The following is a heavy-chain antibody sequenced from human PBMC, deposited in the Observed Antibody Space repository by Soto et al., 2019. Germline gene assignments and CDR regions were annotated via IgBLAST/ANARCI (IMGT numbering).Heavy chain of an antibody. CDR1: GGSINSDDSY. D-gene: IGHD5-12*01. V-gene: IGHV4-30-4*01. Sequence: QVQLQESGPGLVKPSQTLSLTCTVSGGSINSDDSYWSWLRQPPGRGLEWIGYIYDSETTYYNPSLKSRVTISVATSKNQFSLKLNSVTAADTAVYYCAGDRQSEIVAMLASNGMDVWGQGTTVIVSS. J-gene: IGHJ6*02. CDR2: IYDSETT. CDR3: AGDRQSEIVAMLASNGMDV.